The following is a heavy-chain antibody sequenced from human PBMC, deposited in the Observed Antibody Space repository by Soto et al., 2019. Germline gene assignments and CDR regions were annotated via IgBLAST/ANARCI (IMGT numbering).Heavy chain of an antibody. D-gene: IGHD6-19*01. CDR1: GGSISSGGYS. CDR3: ARANYGQWLDF. Sequence: SETLSLTCAVSGGSISSGGYSWSWIRQPPGKGLEWVGYISHSGSTYYNPSLKSRISMSSDTSKNQFSLNLNSVTAADTAVYYCARANYGQWLDFWGQGTLVTVSS. V-gene: IGHV4-31*11. CDR2: ISHSGST. J-gene: IGHJ4*02.